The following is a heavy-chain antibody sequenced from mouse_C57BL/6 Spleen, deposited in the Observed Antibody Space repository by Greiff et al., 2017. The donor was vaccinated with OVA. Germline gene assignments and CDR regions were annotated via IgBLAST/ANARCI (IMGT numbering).Heavy chain of an antibody. D-gene: IGHD5-5*01. J-gene: IGHJ4*01. V-gene: IGHV5-9-1*02. CDR3: TSSYLREYYAMDY. CDR2: ISSGGDYI. CDR1: GFTFSSYA. Sequence: EVKVVESGEGLVKPGGSPKLSCAASGFTFSSYAMSWVRQTPEKRLEWVAYISSGGDYIYYADTVKGRFTISRDNARNTLYLQMSSLKSEDTAMYYCTSSYLREYYAMDYWGQGTSVTVSS.